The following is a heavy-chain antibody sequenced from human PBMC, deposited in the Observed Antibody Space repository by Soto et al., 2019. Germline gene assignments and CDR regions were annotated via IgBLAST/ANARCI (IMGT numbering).Heavy chain of an antibody. Sequence: PSETLSLTCTVSGGSASSGSYYWSWIRQPPGKGLEWIGYMYNSGSTNYPPSLKSRVIISVDTSKNQFSLKLSSVTAADTAVYYCASVSSGWYYFDYWGQGTLVTVSS. V-gene: IGHV4-61*01. CDR3: ASVSSGWYYFDY. J-gene: IGHJ4*02. CDR2: MYNSGST. CDR1: GGSASSGSYY. D-gene: IGHD6-19*01.